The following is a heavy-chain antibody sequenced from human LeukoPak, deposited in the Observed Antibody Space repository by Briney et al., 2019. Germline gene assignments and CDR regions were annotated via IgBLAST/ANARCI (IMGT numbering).Heavy chain of an antibody. V-gene: IGHV3-7*01. Sequence: NPGGSLRLSCAASGFSFSRYWMSWVRQAPVRGLEWVANIKPDGSEIYYVDSVKGRFTISRDNAKNAVYLHMNSLRAEDTAVYYCARDAFSIAVAVDYWGQGTLVTVSS. CDR3: ARDAFSIAVAVDY. CDR1: GFSFSRYW. CDR2: IKPDGSEI. J-gene: IGHJ4*02. D-gene: IGHD6-19*01.